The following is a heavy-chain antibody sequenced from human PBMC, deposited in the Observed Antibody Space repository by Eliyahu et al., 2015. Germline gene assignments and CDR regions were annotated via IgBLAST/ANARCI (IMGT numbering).Heavy chain of an antibody. CDR1: GFTFSSYE. Sequence: EVMLVESGGGLVQPGGSLRLSCEASGFTFSSYEFKWVRQAPGKGLEWVAXISNNGETIYYAAAVKGRFSISRDNTKNALSLQLSSLRAGDTGVYYCARGYHYDTSGYYGLEDDMLRYWGQGTLVSVSS. D-gene: IGHD3-22*01. CDR3: ARGYHYDTSGYYGLEDDMLRY. J-gene: IGHJ4*02. CDR2: ISNNGETI. V-gene: IGHV3-48*03.